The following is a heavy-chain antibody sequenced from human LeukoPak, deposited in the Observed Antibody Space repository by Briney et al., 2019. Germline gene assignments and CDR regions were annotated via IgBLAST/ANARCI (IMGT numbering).Heavy chain of an antibody. CDR3: ARDWNTMVRGARAFDY. CDR2: IIPIFGTA. Sequence: GASVKVSCKASGGTFSNYAISWVRQAPGQGLEWMGGIIPIFGTANYAQKFQGRVTITADKSTSTAYMELSSLRSDDTAVYYCARDWNTMVRGARAFDYWGQGTLVTVSS. V-gene: IGHV1-69*06. CDR1: GGTFSNYA. J-gene: IGHJ4*02. D-gene: IGHD3-10*01.